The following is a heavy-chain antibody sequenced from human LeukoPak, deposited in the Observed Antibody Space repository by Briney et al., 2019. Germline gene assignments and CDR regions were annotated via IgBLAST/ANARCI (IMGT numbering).Heavy chain of an antibody. CDR2: IKQDGSET. V-gene: IGHV3-7*05. D-gene: IGHD1-20*01. CDR3: ALYNWNPKRDFDY. Sequence: PGGSLRLSCAASGFTFSNYWTSWVRQAPGKGLEWVANIKQDGSETYYVDSMKGRFTISRDNAKNSLYLQMNSLRAEDTAVYYCALYNWNPKRDFDYWGQGTLVTVSS. J-gene: IGHJ4*02. CDR1: GFTFSNYW.